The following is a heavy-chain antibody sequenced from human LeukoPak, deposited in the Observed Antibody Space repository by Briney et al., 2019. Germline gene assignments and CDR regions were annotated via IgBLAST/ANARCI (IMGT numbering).Heavy chain of an antibody. J-gene: IGHJ4*02. CDR2: IIPIFGTA. CDR1: GGTFSSYA. D-gene: IGHD3-3*01. V-gene: IGHV1-69*05. CDR3: ASLSTPTIFGVVNFDY. Sequence: GASVKVPCKASGGTFSSYAISWVRQAPGQGLEWMGGIIPIFGTANYAQKFQGRVTITTDESTSTAYMELSSLRSDDTAVYYCASLSTPTIFGVVNFDYWGQGTLVTVSS.